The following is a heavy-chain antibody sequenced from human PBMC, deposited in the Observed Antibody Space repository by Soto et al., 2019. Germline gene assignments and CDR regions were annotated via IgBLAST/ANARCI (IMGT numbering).Heavy chain of an antibody. D-gene: IGHD6-13*01. V-gene: IGHV3-23*01. Sequence: EVQLLESGGGLVQPGGSLILSCAASGFTFSSYPISWVRQAPGKGLERVSAISGSGGSTCYADSVKGLFTISSDNSKNTLYLQMNSLRAEDTAVYYCAYSSTPFDYWGQGTLVTVSS. CDR2: ISGSGGST. J-gene: IGHJ4*02. CDR3: AYSSTPFDY. CDR1: GFTFSSYP.